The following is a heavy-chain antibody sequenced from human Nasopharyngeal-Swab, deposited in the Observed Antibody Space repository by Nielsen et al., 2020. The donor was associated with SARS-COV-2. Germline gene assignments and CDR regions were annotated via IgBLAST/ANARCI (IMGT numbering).Heavy chain of an antibody. D-gene: IGHD3-3*01. CDR2: IKQDGSEI. CDR3: ARLKYDFWNGPLEDY. CDR1: GFTFSNYW. J-gene: IGHJ4*02. V-gene: IGHV3-7*01. Sequence: GESLKISCAASGFTFSNYWMSWVRQAPGKGLEWVANIKQDGSEIYYVDSLKGRFTISRDNAKNSLYLQMNSLRAEDTAVYYCARLKYDFWNGPLEDYWGQGTLVTVSS.